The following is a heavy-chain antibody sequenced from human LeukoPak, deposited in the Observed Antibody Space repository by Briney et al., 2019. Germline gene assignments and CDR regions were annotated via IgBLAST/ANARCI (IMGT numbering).Heavy chain of an antibody. CDR2: IKQDGSEK. CDR3: TRGRGMDV. V-gene: IGHV3-7*01. CDR1: GFTFSNYW. J-gene: IGHJ6*02. Sequence: GGSLRLSCAASGFTFSNYWMNWVRQAPGKGLECVANIKQDGSEKYYVDSVKGRFTISRDNAKNSLYLQMYSLRAEDTAVYYCTRGRGMDVWGQGTTVTVFS.